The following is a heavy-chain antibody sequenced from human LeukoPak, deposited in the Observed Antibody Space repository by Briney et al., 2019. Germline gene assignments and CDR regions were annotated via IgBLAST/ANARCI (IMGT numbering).Heavy chain of an antibody. CDR3: ARQRAATIFGVVIDHFDY. D-gene: IGHD3-3*01. V-gene: IGHV4-38-2*01. J-gene: IGHJ4*02. CDR2: IYHSGST. CDR1: GHSISSGYY. Sequence: SETLSLTCAVSGHSISSGYYWGWIRQPPGKGLEWIGSIYHSGSTYYNPSLKSRVTISVDTSKNQFSLKLSSVTAADTAVYYCARQRAATIFGVVIDHFDYWGQGTLVTVSS.